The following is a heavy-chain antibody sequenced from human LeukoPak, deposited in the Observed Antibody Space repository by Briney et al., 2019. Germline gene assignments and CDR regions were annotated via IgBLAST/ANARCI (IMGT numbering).Heavy chain of an antibody. CDR1: GGSISSYY. D-gene: IGHD3-10*02. CDR2: IYYSGST. V-gene: IGHV4-59*08. CDR3: ARGGVGTTFGDFDY. J-gene: IGHJ4*01. Sequence: PSETLSLTCTVSGGSISSYYWSWIRQPPGKGLEWIGYIYYSGSTDYNPSLKSRVTISVDTSKNQFSLKLSSVTAADTAVYYCARGGVGTTFGDFDYWGHGTLVTVSS.